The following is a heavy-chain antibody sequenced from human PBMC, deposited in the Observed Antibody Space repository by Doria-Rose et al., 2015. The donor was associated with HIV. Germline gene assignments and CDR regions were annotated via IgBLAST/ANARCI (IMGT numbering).Heavy chain of an antibody. D-gene: IGHD6-13*01. CDR3: ARIKSSRWYHKYYFDF. CDR2: IFSEDLR. CDR1: VVSLSSPGMG. J-gene: IGHJ4*02. V-gene: IGHV2-26*01. Sequence: QITLKESGPVLVKPTETLTLTCTVSVVSLSSPGMGVSWIRQPPGKALEWLANIFSEDLRSYKPSLKSRLTSSRGTSKSQVVLTMTDMDPVDTATYYCARIKSSRWYHKYYFDFWGQGTLVIVSA.